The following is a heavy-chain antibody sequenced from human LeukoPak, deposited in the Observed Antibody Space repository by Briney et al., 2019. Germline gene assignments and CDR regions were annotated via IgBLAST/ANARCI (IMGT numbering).Heavy chain of an antibody. D-gene: IGHD5-12*01. CDR2: ISYDGSNK. V-gene: IGHV3-30*04. Sequence: PGGSLRLSCAASGFTLSSYAMHWVRQAPGKGLEWVAVISYDGSNKYYADSVKGRFTISRDNSKNTLYLQMNSLRAEDTAVYYCARDWTDIVATITGFDYWGQGTLVTVSS. CDR3: ARDWTDIVATITGFDY. J-gene: IGHJ4*02. CDR1: GFTLSSYA.